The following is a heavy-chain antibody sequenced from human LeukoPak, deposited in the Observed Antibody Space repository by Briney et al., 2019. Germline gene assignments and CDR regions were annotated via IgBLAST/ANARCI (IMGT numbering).Heavy chain of an antibody. V-gene: IGHV3-30*03. CDR1: GFTFSNYG. D-gene: IGHD3-16*01. J-gene: IGHJ4*02. Sequence: GGSLRLSCAASGFTFSNYGMHWVRQAPGKGLEWVAFISYGGNNKYYIDSVKGRFTVARDNSNNTLHLQMNSLTPHDTAFYSCATDGLGGGKFDFWGQGTLVPVTS. CDR2: ISYGGNNK. CDR3: ATDGLGGGKFDF.